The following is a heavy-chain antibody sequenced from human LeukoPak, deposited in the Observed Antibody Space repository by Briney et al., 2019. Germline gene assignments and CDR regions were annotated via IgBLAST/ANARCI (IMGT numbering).Heavy chain of an antibody. CDR3: ARIVVITPYYFDY. D-gene: IGHD3-22*01. V-gene: IGHV3-23*01. CDR1: GFTFSSYA. J-gene: IGHJ4*02. Sequence: PGGSLRLSCAASGFTFSSYAMSWVRQAPGKGLEWVSAISGSGGSTYYADSVKGRFTISRDNPKNTLYLQMNSLRAEDTAVYYCARIVVITPYYFDYWGQGTLVTVSS. CDR2: ISGSGGST.